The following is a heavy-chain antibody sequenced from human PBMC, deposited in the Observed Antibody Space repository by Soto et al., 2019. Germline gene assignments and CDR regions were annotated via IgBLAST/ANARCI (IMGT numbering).Heavy chain of an antibody. CDR2: IYYSGST. Sequence: SETLSLTCTVSGGSISSYYWSWIRQPPGKGLEWIGYIYYSGSTNYNPSLKSRVTISVDTSKNQFSLKLSSVTAADTAVYYCARVSGVAVYYYYMDVWGKGTTVTVSS. CDR3: ARVSGVAVYYYYMDV. CDR1: GGSISSYY. V-gene: IGHV4-59*01. D-gene: IGHD3-10*01. J-gene: IGHJ6*03.